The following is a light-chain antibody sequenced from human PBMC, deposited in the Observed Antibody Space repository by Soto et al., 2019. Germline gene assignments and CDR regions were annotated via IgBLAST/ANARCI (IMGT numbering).Light chain of an antibody. V-gene: IGLV2-14*01. Sequence: QSVLTQPAPVSGSPGQSITISCTGTSSDVGGYNYVSWYQQHPGKAPKLMIYDVSNRPSGVSNRFSGSKSGNTASLTISGLQAEDEADYYCSSYTSSTVVFGGGTKLTVL. CDR2: DVS. J-gene: IGLJ2*01. CDR1: SSDVGGYNY. CDR3: SSYTSSTVV.